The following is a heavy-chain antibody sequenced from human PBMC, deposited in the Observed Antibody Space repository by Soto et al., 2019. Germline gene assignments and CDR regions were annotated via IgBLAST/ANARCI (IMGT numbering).Heavy chain of an antibody. CDR2: IIPVFGTT. Sequence: QVHLVQSGAEVKKPGSSVKVSCKAYGGTFNSYGIKWVRQAPGQGLEWVGGIIPVFGTTNYAQKFRGRVTITADASTSTSYMELSSLRSEYTAVYYCAIENWGPGGHYFDYWGQGTLVTVSS. CDR3: AIENWGPGGHYFDY. J-gene: IGHJ4*02. CDR1: GGTFNSYG. D-gene: IGHD7-27*01. V-gene: IGHV1-69*01.